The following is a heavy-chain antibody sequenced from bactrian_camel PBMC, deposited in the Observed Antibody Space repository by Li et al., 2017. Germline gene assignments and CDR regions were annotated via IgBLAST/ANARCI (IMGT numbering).Heavy chain of an antibody. V-gene: IGHV3S60*01. CDR1: ESNAKSGMINYC. Sequence: HVQLVESGGGSVQAGGSWRLSCVAPESNAKSGMINYCLGWFRQAPGKEREGVAGIRTIGSLYYADSVKGRFTISQDNAKNTVYLQMNSLKPEDTAMYYCAARGPYCYTKLSVRDFTYWGQGTQVTVS. CDR2: IRTIGSL. D-gene: IGHD2*01. J-gene: IGHJ6*01. CDR3: AARGPYCYTKLSVRDFTY.